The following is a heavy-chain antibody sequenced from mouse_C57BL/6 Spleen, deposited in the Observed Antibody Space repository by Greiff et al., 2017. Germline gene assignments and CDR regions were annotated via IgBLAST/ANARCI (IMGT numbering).Heavy chain of an antibody. J-gene: IGHJ2*01. D-gene: IGHD1-1*01. CDR2: IDPSDSET. CDR1: GYTFTSYW. Sequence: QVQLQQPGAELVRPGSSVKLSCKASGYTFTSYWMHWVKQRPIQGLEWIGNIDPSDSETHYNQKFKDKATLTVDKSSSTAYMQLSRLTSEDSAVYYCARVFITTEGDFDYWGQGTTLTVSS. V-gene: IGHV1-52*01. CDR3: ARVFITTEGDFDY.